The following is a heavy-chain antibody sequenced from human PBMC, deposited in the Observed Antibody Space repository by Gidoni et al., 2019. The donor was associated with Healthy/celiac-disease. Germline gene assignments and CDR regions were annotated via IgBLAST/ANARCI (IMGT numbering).Heavy chain of an antibody. Sequence: QVTLKESGPALVKPTQTLTLTCTFSGFSLSTSGMRVSWIRQPPGKALEWLARIDWDDDKFYSTSLKTRLTISKDTSKNQVVLTMTNMDPVDTATYYCARISGYSYGDEGNYWGQGTLVTVSS. J-gene: IGHJ4*02. D-gene: IGHD5-18*01. CDR3: ARISGYSYGDEGNY. V-gene: IGHV2-70*04. CDR1: GFSLSTSGMR. CDR2: IDWDDDK.